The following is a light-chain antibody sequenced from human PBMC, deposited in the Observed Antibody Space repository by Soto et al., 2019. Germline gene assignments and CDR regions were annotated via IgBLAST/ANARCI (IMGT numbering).Light chain of an antibody. CDR1: QSVSSN. CDR2: GAS. J-gene: IGKJ1*01. CDR3: QQYNNWPPRT. V-gene: IGKV3-15*01. Sequence: EIMMKLSPATLSVTTVERATLSCRASQSVSSNLAWYQQKPGQAPRLLIYGASTRATGIPARFSGSGSGTEFTLTISSLQSEDFAVYYCQQYNNWPPRTFGQGTKVDIK.